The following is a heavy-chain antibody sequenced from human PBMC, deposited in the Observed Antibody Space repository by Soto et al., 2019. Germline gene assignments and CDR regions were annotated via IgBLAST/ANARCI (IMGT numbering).Heavy chain of an antibody. J-gene: IGHJ6*02. CDR1: GFTFSSYG. Sequence: QVQLVESGGGVVQPGRSLRLSCAASGFTFSSYGMHWVSQAPGKGLEWVAVIWYDGSNKYYADSVKGRFTISRDNSKNTLYLQMNSLRAEDTAVYYCARDQGYSSGWYRPDMDVWGQGTTVTVSS. CDR2: IWYDGSNK. CDR3: ARDQGYSSGWYRPDMDV. V-gene: IGHV3-33*01. D-gene: IGHD6-19*01.